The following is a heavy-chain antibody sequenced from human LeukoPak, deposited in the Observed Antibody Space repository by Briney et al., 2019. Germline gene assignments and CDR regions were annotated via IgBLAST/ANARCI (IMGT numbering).Heavy chain of an antibody. CDR3: ARDSRRASGWFDY. V-gene: IGHV3-30*04. J-gene: IGHJ5*01. D-gene: IGHD2-15*01. CDR1: GFTFSVFS. Sequence: GGSLRLSCAASGFTFSVFSMHWIRQTPDKGLEWMAVISFDGSVDYYADSVKGRFTVSRDDSKNTLFLEMNSLRPDDTSVYYCARDSRRASGWFDYWGQGTLVTVSS. CDR2: ISFDGSVD.